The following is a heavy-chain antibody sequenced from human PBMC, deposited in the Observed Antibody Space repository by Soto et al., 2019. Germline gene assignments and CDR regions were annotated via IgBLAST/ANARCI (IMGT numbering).Heavy chain of an antibody. CDR2: LNHSGST. CDR3: AAFANYDILTGPPGSYGMDV. V-gene: IGHV4-34*01. D-gene: IGHD3-9*01. J-gene: IGHJ6*02. CDR1: GGSFSGYY. Sequence: SETLSLTCAVYGGSFSGYYWSWIRQPPGKGLEWIGELNHSGSTNYNPSLKSRVTISVDTSKNQFSLKLSSVTAADTAVYYCAAFANYDILTGPPGSYGMDVWGQGTTVTVSS.